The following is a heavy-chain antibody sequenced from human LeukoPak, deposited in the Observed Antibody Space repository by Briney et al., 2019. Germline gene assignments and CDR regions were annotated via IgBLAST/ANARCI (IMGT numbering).Heavy chain of an antibody. V-gene: IGHV3-30*02. CDR1: GFTFSSHG. CDR3: AKDGPYCSGGSCYSGRIDY. D-gene: IGHD2-15*01. J-gene: IGHJ4*02. CDR2: IRYDGSNK. Sequence: GGSLRLSCAASGFTFSSHGMHWVRQAPGKGLEWVAFIRYDGSNKYYADSVKGRFTISRDNSKNTLYLQMNSLRAEDTAVYYCAKDGPYCSGGSCYSGRIDYWGQGTLVTVSS.